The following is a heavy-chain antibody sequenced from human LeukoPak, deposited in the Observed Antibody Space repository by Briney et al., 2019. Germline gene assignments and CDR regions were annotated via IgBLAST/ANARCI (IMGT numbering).Heavy chain of an antibody. V-gene: IGHV4-38-2*02. CDR1: GYSISSGYY. J-gene: IGHJ4*02. CDR2: IYHSGST. CDR3: ARVNYYDSSGYLDY. Sequence: PSETLSLTCTVSGYSISSGYYWGWIRQPPGQGLEWIGSIYHSGSTYYNPSLKSRVTISVDTSKHQFSLKLSSVTAADTAVYYCARVNYYDSSGYLDYWGQGTLVTVSS. D-gene: IGHD3-22*01.